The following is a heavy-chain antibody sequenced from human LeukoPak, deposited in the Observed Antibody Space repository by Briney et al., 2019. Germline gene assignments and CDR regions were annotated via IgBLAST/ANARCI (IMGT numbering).Heavy chain of an antibody. Sequence: ASVKVSCKASGYTFTGYYMHWVRQAPGQGLEWMGWINPNSGGTNYAQKFQGRVTMTRDTSISTAYMELSRLISDDTAVYYCARDLTSTSNWEFDHWGQGTLVIVSS. J-gene: IGHJ4*02. D-gene: IGHD1-26*01. CDR2: INPNSGGT. CDR1: GYTFTGYY. CDR3: ARDLTSTSNWEFDH. V-gene: IGHV1-2*02.